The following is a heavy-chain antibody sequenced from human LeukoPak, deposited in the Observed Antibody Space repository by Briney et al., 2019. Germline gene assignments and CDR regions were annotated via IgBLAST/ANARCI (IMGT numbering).Heavy chain of an antibody. V-gene: IGHV3-53*01. D-gene: IGHD6-13*01. CDR2: IYSGGST. J-gene: IGHJ4*02. CDR3: ARAAAEQQLVLYFDY. CDR1: GLTFSDYY. Sequence: GGSLRLSCAASGLTFSDYYMSWVRQAPGKGLEWVSLIYSGGSTNYADSVKGRFTISRDNSKNTLYLQMKRLRAEDTAGVYCARAAAEQQLVLYFDYWGQGPLVTV.